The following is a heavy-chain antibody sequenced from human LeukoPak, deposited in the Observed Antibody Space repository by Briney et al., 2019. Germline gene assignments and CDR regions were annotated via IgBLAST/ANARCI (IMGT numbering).Heavy chain of an antibody. D-gene: IGHD3-3*01. V-gene: IGHV4-34*01. Sequence: PSETLSLTCAVYGGSFSGYYWSWIRQPPGKGLEWIGEINHSGSTNYNPFLKRRVTISVDTSKNQFSLKLSSVTAADTAVYYCARLSPYYDFWSGYYHLDYWGQGTLVTVSS. CDR1: GGSFSGYY. CDR3: ARLSPYYDFWSGYYHLDY. CDR2: INHSGST. J-gene: IGHJ4*02.